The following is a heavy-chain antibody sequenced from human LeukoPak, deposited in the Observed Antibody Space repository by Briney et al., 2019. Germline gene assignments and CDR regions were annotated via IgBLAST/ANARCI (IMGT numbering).Heavy chain of an antibody. J-gene: IGHJ4*02. Sequence: ASVKVSCKASGYTLTDYYMHWVRQAPGQGLEWMGWINPNSGTTGYAQKFQGRVTMTEDTSTDTAYMELSSLRSEDTAVYYCATASSWYEGPFDYWGQGTLVTVSS. CDR3: ATASSWYEGPFDY. CDR1: GYTLTDYY. CDR2: INPNSGTT. D-gene: IGHD6-13*01. V-gene: IGHV1-2*02.